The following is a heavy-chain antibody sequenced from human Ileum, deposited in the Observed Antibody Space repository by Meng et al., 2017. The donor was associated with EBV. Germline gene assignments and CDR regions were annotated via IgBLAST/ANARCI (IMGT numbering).Heavy chain of an antibody. J-gene: IGHJ4*02. CDR3: SRDLTGSDDY. CDR1: GFTFSSYW. Sequence: GQLVESGGALVQPGGSLRLSCAASGFTFSSYWMHWVRQAPGKGLEWVSRTNENGATTTYADSVKGRFTISRDNAKNTLYLQMNSLRAEDTAVYYCSRDLTGSDDYWGQGTLVTVSS. V-gene: IGHV3-74*03. D-gene: IGHD1-14*01. CDR2: TNENGATT.